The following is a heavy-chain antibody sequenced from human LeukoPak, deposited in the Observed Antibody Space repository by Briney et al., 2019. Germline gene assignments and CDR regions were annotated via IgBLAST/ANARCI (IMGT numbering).Heavy chain of an antibody. Sequence: SETLSLTCSVSGDSISSYYWTWIRQPPGKGLEWIGYVYYSGSTNYNPSLKGRVTISVDTSKNQFSLKLSSVTAADTAVYYCARVESPIRYFDWLSWYYFDYWGQGTLVTVSS. J-gene: IGHJ4*02. V-gene: IGHV4-59*01. CDR3: ARVESPIRYFDWLSWYYFDY. CDR1: GDSISSYY. D-gene: IGHD3-9*01. CDR2: VYYSGST.